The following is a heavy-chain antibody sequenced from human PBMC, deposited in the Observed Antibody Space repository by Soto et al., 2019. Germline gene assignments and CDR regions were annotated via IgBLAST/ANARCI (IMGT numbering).Heavy chain of an antibody. J-gene: IGHJ6*02. CDR1: GGSISSYY. CDR2: IYYSGST. Sequence: ETLSLTCTVSGGSISSYYWSWIRQPPGKGLEWIGYIYYSGSTNYNPSLKSRVTISVDTSKNQFSLKLSSVTAADTAVYYCARATTIRFLEWLPPVGGMDVWGQGTTVTVSS. V-gene: IGHV4-59*01. CDR3: ARATTIRFLEWLPPVGGMDV. D-gene: IGHD3-3*01.